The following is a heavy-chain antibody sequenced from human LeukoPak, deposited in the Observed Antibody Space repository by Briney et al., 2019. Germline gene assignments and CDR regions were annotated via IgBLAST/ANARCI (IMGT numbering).Heavy chain of an antibody. J-gene: IGHJ6*02. Sequence: GGSLQISWKGSGYSFTSYWIGWVRQVPGKGLEWMGIIYPGDSDTRYSPSFQGHVPISADKSISTAYLQWSSLKASDTAMYYCARGNYYYYGMDVWGQGTTVTVSS. CDR2: IYPGDSDT. CDR1: GYSFTSYW. CDR3: ARGNYYYYGMDV. V-gene: IGHV5-51*01.